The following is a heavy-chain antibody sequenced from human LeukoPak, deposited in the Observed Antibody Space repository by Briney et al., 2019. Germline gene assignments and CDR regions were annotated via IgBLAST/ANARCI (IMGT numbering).Heavy chain of an antibody. CDR3: ARDGGTYYDFWSGSHYMDV. CDR1: GGSISSYY. V-gene: IGHV4-59*01. J-gene: IGHJ6*03. CDR2: IYYSGST. Sequence: SETLSLTCTVSGGSISSYYWSWIRQPPGKGLEWIEYIYYSGSTNYNPSLKSRVTISVDTSKNQFSLKLSSVTAADTAVYYCARDGGTYYDFWSGSHYMDVWGKGTTVTVSS. D-gene: IGHD3-3*01.